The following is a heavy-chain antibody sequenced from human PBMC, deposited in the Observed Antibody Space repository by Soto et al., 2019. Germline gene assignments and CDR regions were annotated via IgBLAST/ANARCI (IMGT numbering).Heavy chain of an antibody. CDR1: GASISSGDYF. CDR3: AREKGYISGPKNFDY. J-gene: IGHJ4*02. V-gene: IGHV4-30-4*01. Sequence: SETLSLTCTVSGASISSGDYFWSWIRQSPGKGLQWIGYIYDSGSSYYNPSLKGRVTMSVDTSKNQFSLKLSSVTAADTAVYYCAREKGYISGPKNFDYWGQGTLVTVSS. D-gene: IGHD5-12*01. CDR2: IYDSGSS.